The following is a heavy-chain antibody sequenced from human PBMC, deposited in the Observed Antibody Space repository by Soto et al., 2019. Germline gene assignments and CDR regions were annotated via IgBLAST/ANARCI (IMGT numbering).Heavy chain of an antibody. D-gene: IGHD3-22*01. V-gene: IGHV3-33*01. CDR3: ARDSPTYYYDSSGYVDAFDI. Sequence: GGSLRLSCAASGFTFSSYGMHWVRQAPCKGLEWVAVIWYDGSNKYYADSVKGRFTISRDNSKNTLYLQMNSLRAEDTAVYYCARDSPTYYYDSSGYVDAFDIWGQGTMVTVSS. J-gene: IGHJ3*02. CDR1: GFTFSSYG. CDR2: IWYDGSNK.